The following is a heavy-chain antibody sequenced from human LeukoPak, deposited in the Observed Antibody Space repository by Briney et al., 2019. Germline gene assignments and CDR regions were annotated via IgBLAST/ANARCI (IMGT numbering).Heavy chain of an antibody. CDR1: GFTFSSYS. Sequence: GGSLRLSCAASGFTFSSYSMNWVRQAPGKGLEWVSYISSSSSTIYYADSVKGRFTISRDNAKNSLYLQMNSLRAEDTAVYYCAGDYYDSSGYYWRDYWGQGTLVTVSS. CDR3: AGDYYDSSGYYWRDY. D-gene: IGHD3-22*01. CDR2: ISSSSSTI. J-gene: IGHJ4*02. V-gene: IGHV3-48*01.